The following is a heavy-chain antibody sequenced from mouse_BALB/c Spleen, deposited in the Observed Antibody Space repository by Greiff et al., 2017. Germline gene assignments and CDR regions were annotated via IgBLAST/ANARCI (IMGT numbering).Heavy chain of an antibody. CDR1: GFNIKDTY. Sequence: EVQLQESGAELVKPGASVKLSCTASGFNIKDTYMHWVKQRPEQGLEWIGRIDPANGNTKYDLKFQGKATITADTSSNTAYLQLSSLTSEDTAVYYCARSFYDGYFFDYWGQGTTLTVSS. V-gene: IGHV14-3*02. CDR2: IDPANGNT. CDR3: ARSFYDGYFFDY. J-gene: IGHJ2*01. D-gene: IGHD2-3*01.